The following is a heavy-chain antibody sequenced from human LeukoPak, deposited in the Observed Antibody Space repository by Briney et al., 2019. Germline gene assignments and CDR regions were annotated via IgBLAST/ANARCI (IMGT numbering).Heavy chain of an antibody. CDR1: GGSISSSSYY. CDR3: ARYSGSYFWDY. D-gene: IGHD1-26*01. V-gene: IGHV4-39*07. J-gene: IGHJ4*02. CDR2: IYYSGST. Sequence: PSETLSLTCTVSGGSISSSSYYWGWIRQPPGKGLEWIGSIYYSGSTYYNPSLKSRVTISVDTSKNQFSLKLSSVTAADTAVYYCARYSGSYFWDYWGQGTLVTVSS.